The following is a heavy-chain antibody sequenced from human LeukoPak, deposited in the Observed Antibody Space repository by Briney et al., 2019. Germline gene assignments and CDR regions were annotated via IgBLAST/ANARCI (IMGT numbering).Heavy chain of an antibody. V-gene: IGHV4-59*08. CDR2: IYYSGNT. Sequence: PSQTLSLTCTVSGGSISSYYWSWIRQPPGKGLEWIGYIYYSGNTNYNPSLKSRVTISVDTSKNQFSLNLSSVTAADTAIYYCARGGVNWNYDYWGQGTLVTVSS. CDR3: ARGGVNWNYDY. CDR1: GGSISSYY. J-gene: IGHJ4*02. D-gene: IGHD1-7*01.